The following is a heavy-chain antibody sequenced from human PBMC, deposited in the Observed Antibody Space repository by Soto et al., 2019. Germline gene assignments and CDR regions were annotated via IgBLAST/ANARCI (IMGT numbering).Heavy chain of an antibody. CDR3: ARTYYYDSSGYLPDY. Sequence: SETLSLTCTVSGGSISSGDYYWSWIRQPPGKGLEWIGYIYYSGSTYYNPSLKSRVTISVDTSKNQLSLKLSSVTAADTAVYYCARTYYYDSSGYLPDYWGQGTLVTSPQ. CDR1: GGSISSGDYY. J-gene: IGHJ4*02. D-gene: IGHD3-22*01. V-gene: IGHV4-30-4*01. CDR2: IYYSGST.